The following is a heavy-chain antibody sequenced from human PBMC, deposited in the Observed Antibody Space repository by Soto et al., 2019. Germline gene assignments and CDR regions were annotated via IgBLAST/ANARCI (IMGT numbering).Heavy chain of an antibody. Sequence: PGGSLRLSCAASGFTFSDYYMSWIRQAPGKGLEWVSYISSSSSYTNYADSVKGRFTISRDNAKNSLYLQMNSLRAEDTAVYYCAKTAPGYSSSWYIGWFDPWGQGT. CDR3: AKTAPGYSSSWYIGWFDP. J-gene: IGHJ5*02. D-gene: IGHD6-13*01. CDR2: ISSSSSYT. CDR1: GFTFSDYY. V-gene: IGHV3-11*06.